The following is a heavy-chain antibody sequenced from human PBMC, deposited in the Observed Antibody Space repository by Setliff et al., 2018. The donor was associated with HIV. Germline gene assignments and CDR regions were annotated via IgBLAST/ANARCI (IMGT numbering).Heavy chain of an antibody. V-gene: IGHV4-34*01. D-gene: IGHD2-15*01. J-gene: IGHJ4*02. CDR2: IYYSGGT. CDR3: ARGGLGVVGAIDY. CDR1: GGSLSGYY. Sequence: PSETLSLTCAVYGGSLSGYYWSWIRQPPGKGLEWIGYIYYSGGTNYNRSLKSRVTISVDTSKNQFSLNLSSVTAADTAVYYCARGGLGVVGAIDYWSQGTLVTVSS.